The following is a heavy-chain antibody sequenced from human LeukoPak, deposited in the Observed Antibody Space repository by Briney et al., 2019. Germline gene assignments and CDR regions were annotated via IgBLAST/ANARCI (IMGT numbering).Heavy chain of an antibody. D-gene: IGHD1-26*01. CDR2: IYTTATT. CDR1: SRSTRSYY. Sequence: NPSETLSLTCTLSSRSTRSYYSGWVRHPPERVLEWVSHIYTTATTQYNPSLKSRVTTSVDTSTNQFSLSLRSMTAADMAVYYCGRRGYTASYYFFDYWSQGTLVAVS. J-gene: IGHJ4*02. V-gene: IGHV4-4*07. CDR3: GRRGYTASYYFFDY.